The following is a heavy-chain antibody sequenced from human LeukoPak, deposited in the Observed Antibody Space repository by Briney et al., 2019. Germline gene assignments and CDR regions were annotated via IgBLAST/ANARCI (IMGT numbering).Heavy chain of an antibody. CDR2: INHSGST. CDR1: GGSFSGYY. D-gene: IGHD1-14*01. J-gene: IGHJ4*02. Sequence: SETLSLTCAVYGGSFSGYYWSWIRQPPGKGLEWIGEINHSGSTNYNPSLKSRVTISVDTSKNQFSLKLSSVTAADTAVYYCARDFMYNVNCAGCWGQGTLVTVSS. CDR3: ARDFMYNVNCAGC. V-gene: IGHV4-34*01.